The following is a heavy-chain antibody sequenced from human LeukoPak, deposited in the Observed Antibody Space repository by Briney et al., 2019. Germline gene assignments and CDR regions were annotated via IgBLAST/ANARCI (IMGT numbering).Heavy chain of an antibody. D-gene: IGHD6-13*01. V-gene: IGHV5-51*01. CDR3: ASLPSIAAAGRAFDI. CDR2: IYPGDSDT. Sequence: RESLKISCKGSGYSFTGYCIGWVRQMPGKGLEWMGIIYPGDSDTRYSPSFQGQVTISADKSISTAYLQWSSLKASDTAMYYCASLPSIAAAGRAFDIWGQGTMVTVSS. CDR1: GYSFTGYC. J-gene: IGHJ3*02.